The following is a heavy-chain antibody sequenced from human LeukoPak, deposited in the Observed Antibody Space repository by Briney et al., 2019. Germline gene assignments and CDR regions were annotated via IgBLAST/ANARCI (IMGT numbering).Heavy chain of an antibody. J-gene: IGHJ4*02. CDR3: TRGLKLPFE. Sequence: TSETLSLTGAVYGGSFSGYCWSWNRQPPGKGLEWIGEINRSGSTDYNPSPKSRVTISVDMSKNHFSLKLSSMTAADTAVYYCTRGLKLPFEWGQGTVVTVFS. CDR2: INRSGST. V-gene: IGHV4-34*01. CDR1: GGSFSGYC.